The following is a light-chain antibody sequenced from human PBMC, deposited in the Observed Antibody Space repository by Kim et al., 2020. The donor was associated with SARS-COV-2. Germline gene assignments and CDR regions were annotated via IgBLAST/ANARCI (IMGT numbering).Light chain of an antibody. Sequence: EIVLTQSPATLSLSPGERAILSCRASQDVRNYLAWYQQKPGQSPRLLIYDTSTRATGIPARFSGSGSGTDYILTISSLEPEDFAVYYCQQRSQWPITFGEGTRLEIK. CDR1: QDVRNY. J-gene: IGKJ5*01. CDR3: QQRSQWPIT. CDR2: DTS. V-gene: IGKV3-11*01.